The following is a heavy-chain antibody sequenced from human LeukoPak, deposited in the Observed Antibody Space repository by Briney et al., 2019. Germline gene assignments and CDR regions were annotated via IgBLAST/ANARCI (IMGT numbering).Heavy chain of an antibody. D-gene: IGHD6-13*01. CDR3: ARDGSSWSNWLDP. CDR1: GFTFSSYW. CDR2: INSDGSGT. J-gene: IGHJ5*02. Sequence: GGSLRLSCAASGFTFSSYWMHWVRQAPGKGLVWVSRINSDGSGTTYADSVKGRFTISRDNAKNTLYLQMNTLRAEDTAVYYCARDGSSWSNWLDPWGQGTLVTVSS. V-gene: IGHV3-74*01.